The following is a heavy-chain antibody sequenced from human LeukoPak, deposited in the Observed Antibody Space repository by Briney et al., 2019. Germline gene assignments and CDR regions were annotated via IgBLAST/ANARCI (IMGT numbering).Heavy chain of an antibody. V-gene: IGHV1-69*01. D-gene: IGHD1-26*01. J-gene: IGHJ6*03. Sequence: SVTVSCKASGGTFSNYAISWVRQAPGQGVEWVGGIIPIFGTANYAQKCQGRGTITADECTSAAYMELSSLRSEDTAVYYCARYSGKDYYMDVWGKGTTVTVSS. CDR2: IIPIFGTA. CDR1: GGTFSNYA. CDR3: ARYSGKDYYMDV.